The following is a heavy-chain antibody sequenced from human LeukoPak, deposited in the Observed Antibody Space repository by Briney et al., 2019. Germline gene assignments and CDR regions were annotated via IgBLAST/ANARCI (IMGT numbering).Heavy chain of an antibody. CDR1: GFTFDDYA. D-gene: IGHD3-10*01. J-gene: IGHJ4*02. CDR3: ARVYYYGSGMPYEDY. CDR2: ISWISGGV. Sequence: PGRSLRLSCTISGFTFDDYAMHWVRQAPGKGLEWVSAISWISGGVGYADSVKGRFTISRDNAKNSLYLQMNSLRAEDTAVYYCARVYYYGSGMPYEDYWGQGTLVTVSS. V-gene: IGHV3-9*01.